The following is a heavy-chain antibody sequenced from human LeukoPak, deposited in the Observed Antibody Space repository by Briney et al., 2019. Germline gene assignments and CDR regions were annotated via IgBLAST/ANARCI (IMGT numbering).Heavy chain of an antibody. Sequence: SQTLSLTCTVSGDSIKSGDYYWSWIRQPPGKGLECIGYIYYSGTTHYNPSLQSRVTISVDTSKNHFSLKLSSVTAADTAVYYCARAESTWIGMVRGGNWFDPWGQGTLVTVSS. CDR3: ARAESTWIGMVRGGNWFDP. V-gene: IGHV4-30-4*01. D-gene: IGHD3-10*01. CDR2: IYYSGTT. CDR1: GDSIKSGDYY. J-gene: IGHJ5*02.